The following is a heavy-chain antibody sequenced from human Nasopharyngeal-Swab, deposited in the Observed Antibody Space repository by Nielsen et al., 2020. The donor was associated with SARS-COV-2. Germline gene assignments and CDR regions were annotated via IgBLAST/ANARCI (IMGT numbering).Heavy chain of an antibody. J-gene: IGHJ4*02. CDR3: ARGKSNSHVVRGYFDY. D-gene: IGHD3-10*01. CDR2: IYYSGST. V-gene: IGHV4-59*01. Sequence: WIRQPPGKGLEWIGYIYYSGSTNYNPSLKSRVTISVDTSKNQFSLKLSSVTAADTAVYYCARGKSNSHVVRGYFDYWGQGTLVTVSS.